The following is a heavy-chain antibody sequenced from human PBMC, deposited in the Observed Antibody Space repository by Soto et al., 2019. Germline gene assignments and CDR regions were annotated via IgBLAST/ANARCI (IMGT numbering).Heavy chain of an antibody. Sequence: SVKVSCKASGGTFSSYAISWVRQAPGQGLEWMGGIIPIFGTANYAQKFQGRVTITADESTSTAYMELSSLRSEDTAVYYCARKPLELTHRFDPWGQGTLVTVSS. CDR2: IIPIFGTA. CDR1: GGTFSSYA. J-gene: IGHJ5*02. V-gene: IGHV1-69*13. CDR3: ARKPLELTHRFDP. D-gene: IGHD2-8*01.